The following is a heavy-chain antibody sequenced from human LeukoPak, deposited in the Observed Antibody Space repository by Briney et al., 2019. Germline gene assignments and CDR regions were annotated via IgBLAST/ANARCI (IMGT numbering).Heavy chain of an antibody. Sequence: PSETLSLTCAVYGGSFSGYYWSWIRQPPGKGLEWIGEINHSGSTNYNPSLKSRVTILVDTSKNQFSLKLSSGTAADTAVYYCARQWIQLWLNWGQGTLVTVSS. CDR3: ARQWIQLWLN. D-gene: IGHD5-18*01. CDR2: INHSGST. CDR1: GGSFSGYY. J-gene: IGHJ4*02. V-gene: IGHV4-34*01.